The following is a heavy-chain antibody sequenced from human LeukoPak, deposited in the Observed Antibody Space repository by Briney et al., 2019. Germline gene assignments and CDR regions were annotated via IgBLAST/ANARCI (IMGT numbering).Heavy chain of an antibody. CDR1: GGSVNGYY. Sequence: SETLSLTCTVSGGSVNGYYWNWIRQAPGKGLEWIVFIHYSGLTVYSPSLQSRVGMSVDTSRNQFSLDLSSVTAADTALYYCARDPPEDEWNSLDSWGQGILVTVSS. CDR2: IHYSGLT. D-gene: IGHD1-7*01. J-gene: IGHJ4*02. CDR3: ARDPPEDEWNSLDS. V-gene: IGHV4-59*02.